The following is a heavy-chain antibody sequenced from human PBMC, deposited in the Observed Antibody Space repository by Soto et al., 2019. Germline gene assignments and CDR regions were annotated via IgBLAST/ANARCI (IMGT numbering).Heavy chain of an antibody. Sequence: GGSLRLSCAASGFTFSSYAMSWVRQAPGKGLEWVSAISGSGGSTYYADSVKGRFTISRDNSKNTLYLQMNSLRAEDTAVYYCAKWVGSHTRQYYFDYWGQGTLVTVSS. CDR2: ISGSGGST. J-gene: IGHJ4*02. D-gene: IGHD1-26*01. CDR3: AKWVGSHTRQYYFDY. V-gene: IGHV3-23*01. CDR1: GFTFSSYA.